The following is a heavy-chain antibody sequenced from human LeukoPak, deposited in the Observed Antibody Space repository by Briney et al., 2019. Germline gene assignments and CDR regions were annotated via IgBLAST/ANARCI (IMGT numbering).Heavy chain of an antibody. CDR3: ARDIIVGATTTNVAFDI. D-gene: IGHD1-26*01. J-gene: IGHJ3*02. V-gene: IGHV3-74*01. Sequence: GGSLRLSCAASGFTFNSYWMGWVRQAPGKGLVWVSRIDSDGSSTSYADSVKGRFTISRDNAKNTLYLQMNSLRAEDTAVYYCARDIIVGATTTNVAFDIWGQGTMVTVSS. CDR1: GFTFNSYW. CDR2: IDSDGSST.